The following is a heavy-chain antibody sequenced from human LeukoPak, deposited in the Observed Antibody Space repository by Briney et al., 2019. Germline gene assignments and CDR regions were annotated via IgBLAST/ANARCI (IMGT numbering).Heavy chain of an antibody. J-gene: IGHJ3*02. CDR2: ISYDGSNK. CDR3: AKPGDPGDAFDI. CDR1: GFTVSSNY. D-gene: IGHD2-21*01. V-gene: IGHV3-30*18. Sequence: GGSLRLSCAASGFTVSSNYMTWVRQAPGKGLEWVAVISYDGSNKYYADSVKGRFTISRDNSKNTLYLQMNSLRAEDTAVYYCAKPGDPGDAFDIWGQGTMVTVSS.